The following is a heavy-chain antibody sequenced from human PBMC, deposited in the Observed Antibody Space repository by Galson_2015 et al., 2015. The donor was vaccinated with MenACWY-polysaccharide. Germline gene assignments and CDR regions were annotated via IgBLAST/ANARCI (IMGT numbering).Heavy chain of an antibody. CDR2: IYYSGST. Sequence: GYIYYSGSTYYNPSLKSRVTISVGTSKNQFSLNLSSVTAADTAVYYCARAGTGITNSLWYFDLWGRGTLVTVSS. D-gene: IGHD3-10*01. CDR3: ARAGTGITNSLWYFDL. J-gene: IGHJ2*01. V-gene: IGHV4-31*02.